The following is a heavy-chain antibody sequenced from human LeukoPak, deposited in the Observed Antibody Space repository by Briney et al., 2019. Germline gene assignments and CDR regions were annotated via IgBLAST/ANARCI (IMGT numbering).Heavy chain of an antibody. D-gene: IGHD6-13*01. V-gene: IGHV1-18*01. CDR1: GYTFTSYG. CDR3: ARSRGSSSWYIYDPEYFQH. CDR2: ISAYNGNT. J-gene: IGHJ1*01. Sequence: GASVKVSCKASGYTFTSYGISWVRQAPGQGLEWMGWISAYNGNTNYAQKLQGRVTMTTDTSTSTAYMELRSLRSDDTAVYYCARSRGSSSWYIYDPEYFQHWGQGTLVTVSS.